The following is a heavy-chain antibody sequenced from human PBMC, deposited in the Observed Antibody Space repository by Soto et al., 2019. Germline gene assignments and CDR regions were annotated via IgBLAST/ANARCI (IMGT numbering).Heavy chain of an antibody. CDR3: ARHTPAISISDH. CDR1: GGSISSSSYN. Sequence: QLQLQESGPGLVKPSETLSLTCTVSGGSISSSSYNWGWIRQPTGKGLEWIGSIYYSGSTYYNPSLKSRVTISVDTSKNQFSLKVSSVTAADTAVYYCARHTPAISISDHWGQGTLVTVSS. V-gene: IGHV4-39*01. CDR2: IYYSGST. J-gene: IGHJ4*02. D-gene: IGHD2-15*01.